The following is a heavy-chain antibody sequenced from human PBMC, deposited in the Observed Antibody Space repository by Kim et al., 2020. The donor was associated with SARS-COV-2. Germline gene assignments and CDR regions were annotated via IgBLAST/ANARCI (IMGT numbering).Heavy chain of an antibody. V-gene: IGHV3-48*02. Sequence: GGSLRLSCTVSGFNFNSYSMNWVRQAPGKGLEWVSYISSSSSTVYYAGSVRGRFTISRDNAKNSLFLQMNSLRDDDTAVYYCARCPLSMTMVRGMITTTLDDDYNMDAWGQGTTVTVSS. CDR3: ARCPLSMTMVRGMITTTLDDDYNMDA. CDR1: GFNFNSYS. CDR2: ISSSSSTV. J-gene: IGHJ6*02. D-gene: IGHD3-10*01.